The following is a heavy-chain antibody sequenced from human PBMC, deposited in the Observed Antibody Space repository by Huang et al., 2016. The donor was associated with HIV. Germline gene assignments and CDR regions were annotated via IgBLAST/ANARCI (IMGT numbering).Heavy chain of an antibody. J-gene: IGHJ4*02. V-gene: IGHV1-18*01. CDR3: ARVPSDHFSDY. Sequence: QIQLVQSGPEVKKPGASVKVSCTASGYTFSIYGISWVRQAPGHGPEWGGWVSAYSGYTNYSQKFQGRGTMTADTSASTAYMDLRSLTSDDTAVYYCARVPSDHFSDYWGQGTLVTVSS. CDR2: VSAYSGYT. CDR1: GYTFSIYG.